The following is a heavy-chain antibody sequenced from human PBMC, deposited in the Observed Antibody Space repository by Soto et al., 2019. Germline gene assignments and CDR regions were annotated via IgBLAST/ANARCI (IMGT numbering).Heavy chain of an antibody. CDR1: GFTFGDYA. Sequence: GGSLRLSCTASGFTFGDYAMSWFRQAPGKGLEWVGFIRSKAYGGTTEYAASVKGRFTISRDDSKSIAYLQMNSLKTDDTAVYYCTRVTPPLHLGELPFAAFDIWGQGTMVTVSS. CDR3: TRVTPPLHLGELPFAAFDI. D-gene: IGHD3-16*02. CDR2: IRSKAYGGTT. J-gene: IGHJ3*02. V-gene: IGHV3-49*03.